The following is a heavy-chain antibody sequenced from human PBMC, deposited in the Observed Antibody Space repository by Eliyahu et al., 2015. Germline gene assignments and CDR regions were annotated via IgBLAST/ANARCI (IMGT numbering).Heavy chain of an antibody. D-gene: IGHD6-19*01. CDR1: GFTFSSYX. V-gene: IGHV3-21*02. CDR2: ISSSSSYI. Sequence: EVRLVESGGGLVKPGGSLRLSXAASGFTFSSYXXNWVRQAPGKGLEWVSSISSSSSYIYYADSVKGRFTISRDNAKNSLYLQMNSLRAEDTAVYYCARDLGGIRGWFYSPLGYFDYWGQGTLVTVSS. J-gene: IGHJ4*02. CDR3: ARDLGGIRGWFYSPLGYFDY.